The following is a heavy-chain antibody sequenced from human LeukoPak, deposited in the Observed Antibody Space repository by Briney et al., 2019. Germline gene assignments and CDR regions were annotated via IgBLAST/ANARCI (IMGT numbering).Heavy chain of an antibody. D-gene: IGHD2-2*01. CDR1: GYTFTGYY. V-gene: IGHV1-2*02. CDR2: INPNSGGT. Sequence: ASVKVSCKASGYTFTGYYMHWVRQAPGQGLEWMGWINPNSGGTNYAQKFQGRVTMTRDTSISTAYMELSRLRSDDTAVYYCARSEIVVVPAAIWEHWFDPWGQGTLATVSS. CDR3: ARSEIVVVPAAIWEHWFDP. J-gene: IGHJ5*02.